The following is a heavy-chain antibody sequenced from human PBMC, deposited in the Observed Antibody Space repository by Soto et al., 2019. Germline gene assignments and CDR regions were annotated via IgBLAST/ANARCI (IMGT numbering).Heavy chain of an antibody. CDR3: ATMGTPATGLYYFDN. CDR2: MSYGGIP. J-gene: IGHJ4*02. D-gene: IGHD1-7*01. Sequence: QVQLQESGPGLVKPSQTLSLTCTVSGVSISSGDYYWSWIRQPPGKGLEWIGFMSYGGIPFYNASLKSKVTMSVDTSKSQFSLSLSCVTAADTAVYYCATMGTPATGLYYFDNWGKGTLVTVSS. V-gene: IGHV4-30-4*01. CDR1: GVSISSGDYY.